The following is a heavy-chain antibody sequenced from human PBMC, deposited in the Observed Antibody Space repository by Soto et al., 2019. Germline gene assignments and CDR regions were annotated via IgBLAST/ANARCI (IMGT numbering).Heavy chain of an antibody. J-gene: IGHJ4*02. Sequence: GGSLRLSCAASGFTFSNAWMNWVRQAPGKGLEWVGRIKSKTDGGTTDYAAPVKGRFTISRDDSKNTLYLQMNSLKTEDTAVYYCTTDTSSWYNYFDYWGQGTLVTVSS. V-gene: IGHV3-15*07. CDR1: GFTFSNAW. D-gene: IGHD6-13*01. CDR2: IKSKTDGGTT. CDR3: TTDTSSWYNYFDY.